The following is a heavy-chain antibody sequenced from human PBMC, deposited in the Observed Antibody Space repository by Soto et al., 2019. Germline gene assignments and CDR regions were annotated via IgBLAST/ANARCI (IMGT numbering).Heavy chain of an antibody. V-gene: IGHV1-69*12. J-gene: IGHJ6*02. CDR2: IIPVFGTP. CDR1: GGTLSNYG. Sequence: QVQLVQSGAEVKKPGSSVKVSCKASGGTLSNYGISWVRQAPGQGLEWMGGIIPVFGTPNYAQKFQGRVTITADESTPTVYMEVSSLTSEDTAVYYCGRGDATTIVVTTYYGMDVWGQGTTVTVSS. D-gene: IGHD3-22*01. CDR3: GRGDATTIVVTTYYGMDV.